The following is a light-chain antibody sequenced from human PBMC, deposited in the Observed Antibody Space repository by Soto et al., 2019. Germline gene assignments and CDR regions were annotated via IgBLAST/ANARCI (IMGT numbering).Light chain of an antibody. CDR3: QQYDSSPIT. Sequence: EIVLTQSPGTLSLSPGERATLSCRASQSVSSSYLAWCQQKPGQAPRLLIYGASSRATGIPDRFSGSGSGTDFTLTISRLEPEDVAVYYCQQYDSSPITFGQGTRLEIK. V-gene: IGKV3-20*01. CDR1: QSVSSSY. CDR2: GAS. J-gene: IGKJ5*01.